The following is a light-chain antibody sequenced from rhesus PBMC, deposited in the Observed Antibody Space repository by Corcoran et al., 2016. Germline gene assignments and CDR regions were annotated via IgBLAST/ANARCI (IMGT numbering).Light chain of an antibody. J-gene: IGKJ3*01. CDR3: QETSNLFT. Sequence: EIVMTQSPATLSLSPGERATLSCRASQSVSSYLAWYQPKPGQAPLLLISGASSRATGIPDRFSGSGSGTDFTLTISSLEPEDFAVYYCQETSNLFTFGPGTKLDIK. CDR2: GAS. V-gene: IGKV3-31*02. CDR1: QSVSSY.